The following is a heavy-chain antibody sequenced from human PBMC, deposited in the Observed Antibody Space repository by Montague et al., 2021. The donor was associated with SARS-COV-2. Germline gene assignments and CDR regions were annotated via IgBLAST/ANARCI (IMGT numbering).Heavy chain of an antibody. CDR3: ARRASYYDFWSGSMEYFDY. D-gene: IGHD3-3*01. J-gene: IGHJ4*02. V-gene: IGHV3-48*03. CDR1: GFTFSSYE. Sequence: SLRLSCAASGFTFSSYEMNWVRQAPGKRLEWVSYISSSGSTIYYADSVKGRFTISRDNAKNSLYLQMNSLRAEDTAVYYCARRASYYDFWSGSMEYFDYWGQGTLVTVSS. CDR2: ISSSGSTI.